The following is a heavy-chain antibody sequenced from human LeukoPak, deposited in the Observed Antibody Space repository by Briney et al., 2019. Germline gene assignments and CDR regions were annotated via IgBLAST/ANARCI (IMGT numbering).Heavy chain of an antibody. D-gene: IGHD6-19*01. CDR3: AKLAVAGSFDY. J-gene: IGHJ4*02. CDR1: GFSFSSYA. CDR2: ISYDGSNK. V-gene: IGHV3-30*18. Sequence: GGSLRLSCAASGFSFSSYAMHWVRQAPGKGLEWVAVISYDGSNKDYADSVKGRFTISRDNSKNTLYLQMNSLRAEDTAVYYCAKLAVAGSFDYWGQGTLVTVSS.